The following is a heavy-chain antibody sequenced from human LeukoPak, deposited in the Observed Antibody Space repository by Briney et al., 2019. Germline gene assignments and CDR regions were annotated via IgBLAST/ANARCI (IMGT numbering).Heavy chain of an antibody. CDR2: IYHSGST. CDR3: ARAGYYDSSGYYSFDY. CDR1: GGSISSSNW. V-gene: IGHV4-4*02. D-gene: IGHD3-22*01. J-gene: IGHJ4*02. Sequence: PSETLSLTCAVSGGSISSSNWWSWVRQPPGKGLEWIGEIYHSGSTNYNPSLESRVTISVDKSKNQFSLKLTSVTAADTAVYYCARAGYYDSSGYYSFDYWGQGTPVTVSS.